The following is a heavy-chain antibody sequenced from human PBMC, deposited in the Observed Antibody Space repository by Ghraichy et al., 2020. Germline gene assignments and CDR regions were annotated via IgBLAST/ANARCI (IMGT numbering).Heavy chain of an antibody. CDR3: ARAPQVRGARGLGY. J-gene: IGHJ4*02. CDR1: GYTFTSYD. V-gene: IGHV1-8*02. D-gene: IGHD3-10*01. CDR2: MNPNSGNT. Sequence: ASVKVSCKASGYTFTSYDINWVRQATGQGLEWMGWMNPNSGNTGYAQKFQGRVTMTRNTSISTAYMELSSLRSEDTAVYYCARAPQVRGARGLGYWGQGTLVTVSS.